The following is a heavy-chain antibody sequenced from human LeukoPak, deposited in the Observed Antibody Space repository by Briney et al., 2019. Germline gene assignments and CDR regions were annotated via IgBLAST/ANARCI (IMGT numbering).Heavy chain of an antibody. D-gene: IGHD3-3*01. CDR1: GDSISTFY. CDR2: IYYSGST. V-gene: IGHV4-59*08. CDR3: ARGAQRITIFGVVTDDWYFDL. Sequence: SETLSLTCTVSGDSISTFYWNWIRQPPGKGLEWIGHIYYSGSTNCNPSLKNRVTISVDTSKNQFSLKLSSVTAADTAVYYCARGAQRITIFGVVTDDWYFDLWGRGTLVAVSS. J-gene: IGHJ2*01.